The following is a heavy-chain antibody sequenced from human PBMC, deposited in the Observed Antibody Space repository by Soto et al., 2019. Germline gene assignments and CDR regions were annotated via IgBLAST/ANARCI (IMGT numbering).Heavy chain of an antibody. CDR2: ISGSGGST. V-gene: IGHV3-23*01. J-gene: IGHJ1*01. Sequence: GGSLRLSCASSGVTFSSYAMSWVRQAPGKGLEWVSAISGSGGSTYYADSVKGRFTISRDNSKNTLFLQMNSLRAEDTAVYFCAEDLTTVTPGYFQHWGQGTLVTVSS. D-gene: IGHD4-17*01. CDR1: GVTFSSYA. CDR3: AEDLTTVTPGYFQH.